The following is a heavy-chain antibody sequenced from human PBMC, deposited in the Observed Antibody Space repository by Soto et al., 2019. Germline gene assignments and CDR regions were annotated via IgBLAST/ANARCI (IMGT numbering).Heavy chain of an antibody. D-gene: IGHD1-1*01. CDR2: ISSSGSLI. J-gene: IGHJ6*02. CDR1: GFTFTTCN. V-gene: IGHV3-48*01. CDR3: ARENRPVAGTNYYYFYGMDV. Sequence: EVQLVESGGGLVQPGGSLRLSCAASGFTFTTCNMNWVRQAPGKGLEWVSYISSSGSLIYYADSVRGRFTISRDNAKNSLYLQMNSLRAEDTAVYYCARENRPVAGTNYYYFYGMDVWGQGNTVTVSS.